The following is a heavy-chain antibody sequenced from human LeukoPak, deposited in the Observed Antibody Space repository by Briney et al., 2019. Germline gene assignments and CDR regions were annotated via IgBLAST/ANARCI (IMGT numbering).Heavy chain of an antibody. J-gene: IGHJ4*02. CDR1: GGSISSYY. Sequence: SETLSLTCTVSGGSISSYYWSWIRQPAGKGLEWIGRIYTSGSTNYNPSLKSRVTISVDTSKNQFSLKLSSVTAADTAVYYCARSTTYYYDSSGYYFDYWGQGTLVTVSS. CDR2: IYTSGST. CDR3: ARSTTYYYDSSGYYFDY. D-gene: IGHD3-22*01. V-gene: IGHV4-4*07.